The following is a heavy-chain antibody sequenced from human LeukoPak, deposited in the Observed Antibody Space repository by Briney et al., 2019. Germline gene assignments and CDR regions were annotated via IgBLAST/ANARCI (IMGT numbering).Heavy chain of an antibody. Sequence: PSETLSLTCAVYGGSFSGYYWSWIRQPPGKGLEWIGEINHSGSTNYNPSLKSRVTISVDTSKNQFSLKLSSVTAADTAVYYCARGNYDHVWGSYRPPLFFDYWGQGTLVTVSS. V-gene: IGHV4-34*01. D-gene: IGHD3-16*02. J-gene: IGHJ4*02. CDR3: ARGNYDHVWGSYRPPLFFDY. CDR1: GGSFSGYY. CDR2: INHSGST.